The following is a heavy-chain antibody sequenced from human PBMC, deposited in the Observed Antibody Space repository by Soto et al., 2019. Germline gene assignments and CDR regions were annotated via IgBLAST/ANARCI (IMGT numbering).Heavy chain of an antibody. CDR3: AKAPFPYCSGGSCYSSWYFDL. CDR2: ISGSGGST. V-gene: IGHV3-23*01. J-gene: IGHJ2*01. D-gene: IGHD2-15*01. CDR1: GFTFSSYA. Sequence: EVQLLESGGGLVQPGGSLRLSCAASGFTFSSYAMSWVRQAPGKGLEWVSAISGSGGSTYYADSVKGRFTISRDNSKTTLYLQMNSLRAEDTAVYYCAKAPFPYCSGGSCYSSWYFDLWGRGTLVTVSS.